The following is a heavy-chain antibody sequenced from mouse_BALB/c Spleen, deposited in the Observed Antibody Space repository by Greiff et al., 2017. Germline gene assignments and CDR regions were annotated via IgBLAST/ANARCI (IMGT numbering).Heavy chain of an antibody. CDR2: IDPANGNT. CDR1: GFNIKDTY. J-gene: IGHJ1*01. Sequence: EVQLQESGAELVKPGASVKLSCTASGFNIKDTYMHWVKQRPEQGLEWIGRIDPANGNTKYDPKFQGKATITADTSSNTAYMQLSSLTSEDTAVYFCARSTTAKYFDVWGAGTTVTVSS. CDR3: ARSTTAKYFDV. D-gene: IGHD1-2*01. V-gene: IGHV14-3*02.